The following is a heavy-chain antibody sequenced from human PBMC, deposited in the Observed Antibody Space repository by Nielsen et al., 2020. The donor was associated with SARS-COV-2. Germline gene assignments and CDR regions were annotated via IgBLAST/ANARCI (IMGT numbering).Heavy chain of an antibody. CDR3: AKDTKYSSGWYDRANGYYGMDV. D-gene: IGHD6-19*01. J-gene: IGHJ6*02. V-gene: IGHV3-9*01. CDR1: GFTFDDYA. CDR2: ISWNSGSI. Sequence: SLKISCAASGFTFDDYAMHWVRQAPGKGLEWVSGISWNSGSIGHADSVKGRFTISRDNAKNSLYLQMNSLRAEDTALYYCAKDTKYSSGWYDRANGYYGMDVWGQGTTVTVSS.